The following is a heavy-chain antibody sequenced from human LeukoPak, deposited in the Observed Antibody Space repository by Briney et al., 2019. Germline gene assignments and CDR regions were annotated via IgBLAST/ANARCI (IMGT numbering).Heavy chain of an antibody. J-gene: IGHJ5*02. CDR2: ISSSSYI. Sequence: PGGSLRLSCAASGFTFSSYSMNWVRQAPGKGLEWVSSISSSSYIYYADSVKGRFTISRDNAKNSLYLQMNSLRAEDTAVYYCAREGSSQQWPNWFDPWGQGTLVTVSS. CDR1: GFTFSSYS. D-gene: IGHD6-19*01. V-gene: IGHV3-21*01. CDR3: AREGSSQQWPNWFDP.